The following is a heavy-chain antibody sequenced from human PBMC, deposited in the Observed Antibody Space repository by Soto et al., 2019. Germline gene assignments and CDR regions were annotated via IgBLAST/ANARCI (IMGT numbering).Heavy chain of an antibody. D-gene: IGHD3-22*01. Sequence: ASVKVSCKASGYTFSRYGISWVRQAPGQGLEWMGWISAYNGNTNSAQKLQGRVTMTTDTSTSTAYMELRSLRSDDTAVYYCARDWFYYDRSGYRHLGYWGQGTLVTVSS. V-gene: IGHV1-18*01. CDR1: GYTFSRYG. J-gene: IGHJ4*02. CDR3: ARDWFYYDRSGYRHLGY. CDR2: ISAYNGNT.